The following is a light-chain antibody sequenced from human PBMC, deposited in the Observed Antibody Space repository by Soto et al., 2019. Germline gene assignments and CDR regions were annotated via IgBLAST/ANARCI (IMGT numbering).Light chain of an antibody. CDR2: GAS. CDR1: QTIRSNY. CDR3: QQYGSSPWT. V-gene: IGKV3-20*01. J-gene: IGKJ1*01. Sequence: ETVLTQSPGTLSLSPGERATLSCRASQTIRSNYLAWYRQTPGQAPRLLIYGASTRATGIADRFSGSGSGTDFTLIISRLEPEDFALYYCQQYGSSPWTFGRGTKVEIK.